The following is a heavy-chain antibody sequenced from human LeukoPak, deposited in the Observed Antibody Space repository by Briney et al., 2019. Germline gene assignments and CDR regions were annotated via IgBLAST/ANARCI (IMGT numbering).Heavy chain of an antibody. CDR1: GYSFTSNW. D-gene: IGHD1-26*01. CDR3: ARLGSMNWFDP. J-gene: IGHJ5*02. Sequence: GESLKISCKGSGYSFTSNWIGWVRQLPGKGLEWMGVIYPSDSDTRYSPSFQGQITISVDRSITTAYLQWNSLRASDTAMYYCARLGSMNWFDPWGQGTLVTVSS. CDR2: IYPSDSDT. V-gene: IGHV5-51*01.